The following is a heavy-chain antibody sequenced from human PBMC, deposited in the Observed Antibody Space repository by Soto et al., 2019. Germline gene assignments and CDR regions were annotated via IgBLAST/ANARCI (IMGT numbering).Heavy chain of an antibody. CDR2: IYYSGST. CDR3: ARHMMAPRPNWFDP. D-gene: IGHD3-16*01. V-gene: IGHV4-39*01. Sequence: SETLSLTCTVSGGSISSTSRSYYWAWIRQSPGEGLEWIGSIYYSGSTFYTPSLKSRVTISVDTSKTQFSLKLTSVTPADMAVYYCARHMMAPRPNWFDPWGQGTLVTVSS. J-gene: IGHJ5*02. CDR1: GGSISSTSRSYY.